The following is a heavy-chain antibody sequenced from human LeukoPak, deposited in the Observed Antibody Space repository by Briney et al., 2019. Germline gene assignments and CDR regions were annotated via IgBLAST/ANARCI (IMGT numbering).Heavy chain of an antibody. V-gene: IGHV4-39*07. D-gene: IGHD2-2*01. CDR3: ARARYGSTSCPYYFDY. CDR1: GGSISSSSYY. Sequence: SETLSLTCTVSGGSISSSSYYWAWIRQPPGKGLEWIGSIYYSGSTYYNPSLKSRVTISVDTSKNQFSLKVSSVTAADTAVYYSARARYGSTSCPYYFDYWGQGTLVTVSS. CDR2: IYYSGST. J-gene: IGHJ4*02.